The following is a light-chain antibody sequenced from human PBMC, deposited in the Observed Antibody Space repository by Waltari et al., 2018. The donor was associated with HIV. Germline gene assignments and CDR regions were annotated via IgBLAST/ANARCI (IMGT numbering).Light chain of an antibody. CDR2: DFS. V-gene: IGLV2-14*03. Sequence: QSALTQPASVSGSPGQSITISCTRSSSDVGDFNFVSWYQHRPGKAPKVMIYDFSYRPSGVSKCFSGSKSANTASLTISGLQAEDEAVYYCCSYTSSDTLWVFGGGTKLTVL. J-gene: IGLJ3*02. CDR3: CSYTSSDTLWV. CDR1: SSDVGDFNF.